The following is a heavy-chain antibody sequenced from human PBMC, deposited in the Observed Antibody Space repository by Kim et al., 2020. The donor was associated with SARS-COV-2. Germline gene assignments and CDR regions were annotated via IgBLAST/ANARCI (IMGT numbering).Heavy chain of an antibody. CDR1: GYTFTSYV. V-gene: IGHV1-3*01. CDR3: AKWEAVAGTGWFDP. Sequence: ASVKGSCKASGYTFTSYVMHWVRQAPGQRLEWMGWINAGNGNTNYLQKFQGRVTITRDTSASTAYMELSSLRSEDTAVYYCAKWEAVAGTGWFDPWGQGTLVTVSS. J-gene: IGHJ5*02. D-gene: IGHD6-19*01. CDR2: INAGNGNT.